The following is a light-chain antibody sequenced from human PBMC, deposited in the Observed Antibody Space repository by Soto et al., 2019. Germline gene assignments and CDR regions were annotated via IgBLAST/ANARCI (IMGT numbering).Light chain of an antibody. CDR2: GAS. Sequence: EIVLKQSPGTLSLSPGERATLSCRASQSLSSNYLAWYQQKPGLAPRLLVYGASRRATDIPDRFSGSGSGADFTLTISRLEPEDFAVYYCQQYNNWPQTFGQGTKVDIK. CDR3: QQYNNWPQT. J-gene: IGKJ1*01. CDR1: QSLSSNY. V-gene: IGKV3-20*01.